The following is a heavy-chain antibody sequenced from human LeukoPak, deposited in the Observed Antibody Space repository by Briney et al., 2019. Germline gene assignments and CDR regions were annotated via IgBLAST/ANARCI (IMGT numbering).Heavy chain of an antibody. CDR2: FYSGGNT. J-gene: IGHJ4*02. CDR1: GFTVSSNY. CDR3: ARDRLRQIRAFDY. Sequence: PGGSLRLSCAASGFTVSSNYMNWVRQAPGKGLEWVSVFYSGGNTYYADSVKGRFTISRDNAKNSLYLQMNSLRAEDTAVYYCARDRLRQIRAFDYWGQGTLVTVSS. V-gene: IGHV3-53*01. D-gene: IGHD6-19*01.